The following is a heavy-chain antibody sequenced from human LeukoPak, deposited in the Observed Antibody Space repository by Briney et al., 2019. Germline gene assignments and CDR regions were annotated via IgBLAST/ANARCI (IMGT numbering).Heavy chain of an antibody. CDR3: ARERSSGWFESYWFDP. CDR2: IYTSGST. J-gene: IGHJ5*02. Sequence: MTSQTLSLTCTVSGGSISSGSYYWSWIRQPAGKGLEWIGRIYTSGSTNYNPSLKSRVTISVDTSKNQFSLKLSSVTAADTAVYYCARERSSGWFESYWFDPWGQGTLVTVSS. D-gene: IGHD6-19*01. V-gene: IGHV4-61*02. CDR1: GGSISSGSYY.